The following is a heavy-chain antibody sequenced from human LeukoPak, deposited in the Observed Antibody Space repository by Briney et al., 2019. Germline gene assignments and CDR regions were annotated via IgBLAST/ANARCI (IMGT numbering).Heavy chain of an antibody. Sequence: ASVKVSCKASGYTFTSYGISWVRQAPGQGLEWMGWISAYNGNTNYAQKLQGRVTMTGDTSISTAYMELSRLRSDDTAVYYCARDPRRYNWFDPWGQGTLVTVSS. CDR2: ISAYNGNT. CDR1: GYTFTSYG. CDR3: ARDPRRYNWFDP. J-gene: IGHJ5*02. V-gene: IGHV1-18*01.